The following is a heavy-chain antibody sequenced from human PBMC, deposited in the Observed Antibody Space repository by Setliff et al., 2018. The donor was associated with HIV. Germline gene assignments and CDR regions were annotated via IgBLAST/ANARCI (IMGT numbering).Heavy chain of an antibody. V-gene: IGHV1-46*01. D-gene: IGHD5-12*01. J-gene: IGHJ4*02. Sequence: GASVKVSCKTSGYRFTTGYIHWVRQAPRHGLEWMGIINPSGGSTNYAQKFQGRVTMTRDTSTSTVYMELSSLRSEDTAVYYCARDRARAGSGYHNCFDYWGQGTLVTVSS. CDR1: GYRFTTGY. CDR3: ARDRARAGSGYHNCFDY. CDR2: INPSGGST.